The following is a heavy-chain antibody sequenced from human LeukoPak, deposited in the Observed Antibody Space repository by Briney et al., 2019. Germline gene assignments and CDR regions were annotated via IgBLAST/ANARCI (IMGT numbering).Heavy chain of an antibody. CDR1: GFTFSDYY. D-gene: IGHD1-26*01. J-gene: IGHJ4*02. CDR2: ISSSGSTI. Sequence: AGGSLRLSCAASGFTFSDYYMSWIRQAPGKGLGWVSYISSSGSTIYYADSVKGRFTISRDNAKNSLYLQMNSLKAEDTAVYYCARDRSYYQTTRFDYWGQGTLVTVSS. V-gene: IGHV3-11*04. CDR3: ARDRSYYQTTRFDY.